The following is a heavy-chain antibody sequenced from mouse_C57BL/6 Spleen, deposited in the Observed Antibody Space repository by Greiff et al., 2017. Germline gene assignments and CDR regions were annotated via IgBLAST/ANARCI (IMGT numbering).Heavy chain of an antibody. CDR1: GYTFTDYY. J-gene: IGHJ2*01. Sequence: EVQLQQSGPELVKPGASVKISCKASGYTFTDYYMNWVKQSHGKSLEWIGDINPNNGGTSYNQKFKGKATLTVDKSSSTAYMELRSLTSEDSAVYYCARSGYDYDVEYYFDYWGQGTTLTVSS. CDR2: INPNNGGT. CDR3: ARSGYDYDVEYYFDY. V-gene: IGHV1-26*01. D-gene: IGHD2-4*01.